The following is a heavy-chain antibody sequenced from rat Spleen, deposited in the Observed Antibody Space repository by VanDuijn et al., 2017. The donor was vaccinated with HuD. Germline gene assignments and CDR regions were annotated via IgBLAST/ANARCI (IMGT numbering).Heavy chain of an antibody. V-gene: IGHV5-22*01. D-gene: IGHD1-11*01. CDR1: GFTFSDYY. CDR3: ARETEGIAPFDY. Sequence: EVQLVESGGGLVQPGRSMKLSCAASGFTFSDYYMAWVRQAPKKGLEWVASISYEGSSTYYGDSVKGRFTISRDNAKSTLYLQMNSLRSEDTATYYCARETEGIAPFDYWGQGVMVTVSS. CDR2: ISYEGSST. J-gene: IGHJ2*01.